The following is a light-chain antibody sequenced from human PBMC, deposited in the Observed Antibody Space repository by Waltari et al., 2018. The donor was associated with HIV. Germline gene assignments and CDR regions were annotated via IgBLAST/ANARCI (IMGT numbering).Light chain of an antibody. Sequence: QSVLTQPPSVSGAPGQRVTISCTGSSSNIGAGYDVHWYQQLPGTAPKLLIYGNGNRPSGVPDRFSGSKSGTSASLAITGLQAEDEADYYCQSYDSSLEVFGTGTKVTVL. J-gene: IGLJ1*01. CDR2: GNG. CDR1: SSNIGAGYD. V-gene: IGLV1-40*01. CDR3: QSYDSSLEV.